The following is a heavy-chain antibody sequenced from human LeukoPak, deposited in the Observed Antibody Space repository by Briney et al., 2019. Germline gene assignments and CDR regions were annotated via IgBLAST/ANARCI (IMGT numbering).Heavy chain of an antibody. D-gene: IGHD2-15*01. Sequence: GGSLRLSCTASGFTFGRHAMSWIRQAPGKGLEWVSTISGAGGSTYYADSVKGRFTISRDNSKDTLYLQVNSLRAEDTAVYFCAKEGGYCSSSSCSDYFDYWGQGTLVTVSS. CDR2: ISGAGGST. V-gene: IGHV3-23*01. CDR3: AKEGGYCSSSSCSDYFDY. J-gene: IGHJ4*02. CDR1: GFTFGRHA.